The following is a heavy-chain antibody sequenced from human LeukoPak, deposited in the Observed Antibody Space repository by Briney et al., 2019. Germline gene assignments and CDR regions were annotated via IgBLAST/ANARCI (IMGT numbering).Heavy chain of an antibody. CDR3: ARGRGSGKKKNWFDP. D-gene: IGHD3-10*01. V-gene: IGHV1-8*01. Sequence: GASVKVSCKASGYTFTSYDINWVRQATGQGLEWMGWMNPNSGNTGYAQKFQGRVTMTRNTSISTAYMEMSSLRSEDTAVYYCARGRGSGKKKNWFDPWGQGTLVTVSS. J-gene: IGHJ5*02. CDR2: MNPNSGNT. CDR1: GYTFTSYD.